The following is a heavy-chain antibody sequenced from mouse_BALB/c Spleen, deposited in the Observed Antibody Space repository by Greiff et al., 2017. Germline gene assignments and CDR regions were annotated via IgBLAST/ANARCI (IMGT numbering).Heavy chain of an antibody. Sequence: EVKLMESGAELVKPGASVKLSCTASGFNIKDTYMHWVKQRPEQGLEWIGRIDPANGNTKYDPKFQGKATITADTSSNTAYLQLSSLTSEDTAVYYCARGGVRVFDYWGQGTTLTVSS. V-gene: IGHV14-3*02. D-gene: IGHD2-14*01. CDR2: IDPANGNT. CDR1: GFNIKDTY. J-gene: IGHJ2*01. CDR3: ARGGVRVFDY.